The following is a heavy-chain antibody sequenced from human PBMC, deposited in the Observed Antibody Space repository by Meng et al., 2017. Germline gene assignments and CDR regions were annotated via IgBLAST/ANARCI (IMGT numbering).Heavy chain of an antibody. D-gene: IGHD5-24*01. CDR1: VGSISSSNW. CDR2: IYHSGST. Sequence: QVQRPGSGLRLGTPQVTFPLTCPVSVGSISSSNWWSWDRQPPGKGLEWIGEIYHSGSTNYNPSLKSRVTISVDKSKNQFSLKLSSVTAADTAVYYCARDGRSWDWGQGTLVTVSS. J-gene: IGHJ4*02. V-gene: IGHV4-4*03. CDR3: ARDGRSWD.